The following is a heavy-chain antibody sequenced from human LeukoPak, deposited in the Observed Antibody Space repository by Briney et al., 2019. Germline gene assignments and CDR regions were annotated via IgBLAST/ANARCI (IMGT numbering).Heavy chain of an antibody. J-gene: IGHJ4*02. Sequence: ASAKVSCKASGYTFNKYGITWVRQAPGQGLEWMGWISAENGNTNYAKKVQGRVTMTTDTSTSTAYMELRSLRSDDTAVYYCARDLLGHCSDGVCYEVLDYWGQGTLVTVSS. CDR3: ARDLLGHCSDGVCYEVLDY. V-gene: IGHV1-18*01. CDR2: ISAENGNT. CDR1: GYTFNKYG. D-gene: IGHD2-8*01.